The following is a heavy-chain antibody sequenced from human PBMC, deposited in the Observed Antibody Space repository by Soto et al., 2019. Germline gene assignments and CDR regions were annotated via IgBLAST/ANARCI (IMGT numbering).Heavy chain of an antibody. Sequence: SETLSLTCNVSGGSINSYYWNWIRQPPGKGLEWIAYIYYNGNTDSNPSLESRVTISLDTPKNQLSLKLSSVTAADTAVYYCARSHPPYGYANCGYWGQGILVTVSS. J-gene: IGHJ4*02. CDR1: GGSINSYY. CDR3: ARSHPPYGYANCGY. D-gene: IGHD2-2*01. CDR2: IYYNGNT. V-gene: IGHV4-59*01.